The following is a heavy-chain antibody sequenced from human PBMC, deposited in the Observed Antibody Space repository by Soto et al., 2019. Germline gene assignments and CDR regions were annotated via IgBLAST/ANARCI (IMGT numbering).Heavy chain of an antibody. CDR3: AKSPAQYCSGGSCYLDY. CDR1: GFTFSSYA. CDR2: IAYDGRNK. V-gene: IGHV3-30-3*02. Sequence: GGSLRLSCAASGFTFSSYAMHWVRQAPGKGLEWVAVIAYDGRNKYYAEYVKNRFTISRDNSKKTQNLQMNNLRTKETAENNSAKSPAQYCSGGSCYLDYWGQGTLVTVSS. D-gene: IGHD2-15*01. J-gene: IGHJ4*02.